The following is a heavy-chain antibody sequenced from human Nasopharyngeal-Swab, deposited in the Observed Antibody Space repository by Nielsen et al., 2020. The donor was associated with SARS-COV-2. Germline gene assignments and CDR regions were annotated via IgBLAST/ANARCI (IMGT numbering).Heavy chain of an antibody. V-gene: IGHV3-33*01. D-gene: IGHD6-13*01. J-gene: IGHJ4*02. Sequence: GGSLRLSCAASGFTFSSYGMHWVRQAPGKGLEWVAVIWYDGSNKYYADSVKGRSTISRDNSKNTLYLQMNSLRAEDTAVYYCARAYSSSWYYGYWGQGTLVTVSS. CDR3: ARAYSSSWYYGY. CDR1: GFTFSSYG. CDR2: IWYDGSNK.